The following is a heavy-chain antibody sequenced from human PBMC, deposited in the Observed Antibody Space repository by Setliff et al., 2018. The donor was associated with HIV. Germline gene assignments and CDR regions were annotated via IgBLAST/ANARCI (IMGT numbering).Heavy chain of an antibody. D-gene: IGHD3-3*01. CDR2: ISAYNGNT. CDR1: GYTFTSYG. CDR3: ARQFLDWSNDYYSRYYMDV. J-gene: IGHJ6*03. Sequence: ASVKVSCKASGYTFTSYGISWVRQAPGQGLEWMGWISAYNGNTHYAQRLQGSVTMTTDTSPRTAYMELRSLRSDDTAVYYCARQFLDWSNDYYSRYYMDVWGKGTTVTVSS. V-gene: IGHV1-18*01.